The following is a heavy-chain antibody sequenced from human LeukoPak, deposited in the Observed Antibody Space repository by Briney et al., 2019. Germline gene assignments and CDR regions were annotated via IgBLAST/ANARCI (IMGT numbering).Heavy chain of an antibody. Sequence: GGSLRLSCAASGFTFSDYYMSWIRQAPGKGLEGVSSISGSSSYTNYADSVKGRFTISRDNAKNSLYLQMNSLRAEDTAVYYCARLRGYSYGCDYWGQGTLVTVSS. CDR1: GFTFSDYY. CDR3: ARLRGYSYGCDY. CDR2: ISGSSSYT. V-gene: IGHV3-11*03. D-gene: IGHD5-18*01. J-gene: IGHJ4*02.